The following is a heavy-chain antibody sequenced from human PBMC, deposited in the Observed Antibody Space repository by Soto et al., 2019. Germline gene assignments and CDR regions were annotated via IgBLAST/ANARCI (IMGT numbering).Heavy chain of an antibody. CDR1: ELAFSNYA. J-gene: IGHJ4*02. CDR2: ISASGYSA. Sequence: EAQLLESGGGLVQPGGSLRLSCAASELAFSNYAMTWVRQAPGKGLEWVSVISASGYSAYYGGAVKGRFTTSRDNSKRTLYLQMNRLRADDTAVYYCAKGGQLWDPFDSWGQGTLVTVSS. CDR3: AKGGQLWDPFDS. D-gene: IGHD5-18*01. V-gene: IGHV3-23*01.